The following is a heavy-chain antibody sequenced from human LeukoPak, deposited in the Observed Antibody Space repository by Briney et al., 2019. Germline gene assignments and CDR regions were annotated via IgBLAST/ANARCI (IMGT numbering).Heavy chain of an antibody. V-gene: IGHV4-59*01. Sequence: SETLSLTCTVSGDSISSYYWSWIRQPPGKGLEWIGYIYYSGSTTYNPSLKSRLTLSVDTSKNHFSLRLSSVTAADTAVYYCARGSYCSSTSCYGYGMDVWGQGTTVTVSS. J-gene: IGHJ6*02. CDR2: IYYSGST. D-gene: IGHD2-2*01. CDR1: GDSISSYY. CDR3: ARGSYCSSTSCYGYGMDV.